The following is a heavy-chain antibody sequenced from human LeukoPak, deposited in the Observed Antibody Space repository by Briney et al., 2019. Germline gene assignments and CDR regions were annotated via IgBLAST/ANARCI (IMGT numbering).Heavy chain of an antibody. CDR1: GFTFSSYS. J-gene: IGHJ4*01. D-gene: IGHD3-22*01. CDR2: ISSSSSYI. CDR3: ARHNYPYDNGCYYYAY. V-gene: IGHV3-21*04. Sequence: GGSLRLSCAASGFTFSSYSMNWVRQAPGKGLEWVSSISSSSSYIYYADSVKGRFTISRDNAKNSLYLQMNSLRAEDTAVYYCARHNYPYDNGCYYYAYRGHGTLVTVSS.